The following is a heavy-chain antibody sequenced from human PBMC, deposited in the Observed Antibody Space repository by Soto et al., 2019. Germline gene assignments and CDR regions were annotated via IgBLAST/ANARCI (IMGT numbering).Heavy chain of an antibody. V-gene: IGHV1-18*01. D-gene: IGHD1-7*01. CDR2: ISAYNGNT. CDR3: ARGKLELPAYYGMDV. CDR1: GYSLNTYG. J-gene: IGHJ6*02. Sequence: ASVKVSCKASGYSLNTYGISWVRQAPGQGLEWMGWISAYNGNTFYAQRLQGRLTMTTDTSTSTAYMELRSLRSDDTAVYYCARGKLELPAYYGMDVWGQGTTVTVS.